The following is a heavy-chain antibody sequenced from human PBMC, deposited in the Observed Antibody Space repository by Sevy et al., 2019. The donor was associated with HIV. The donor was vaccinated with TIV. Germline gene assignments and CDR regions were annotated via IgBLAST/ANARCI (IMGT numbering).Heavy chain of an antibody. V-gene: IGHV1-2*02. D-gene: IGHD1-1*01. CDR1: GYTFTGYY. CDR3: ARRGTGEINYYYYYMDV. J-gene: IGHJ6*03. CDR2: INPNSGGT. Sequence: ASVKVSCKASGYTFTGYYMHWVRQAPGQGLEWMGWINPNSGGTNYAQKFQGRVTMTRDTSISTAYMELSRLRSDDTAVYYCARRGTGEINYYYYYMDVWGKGTTVTVSS.